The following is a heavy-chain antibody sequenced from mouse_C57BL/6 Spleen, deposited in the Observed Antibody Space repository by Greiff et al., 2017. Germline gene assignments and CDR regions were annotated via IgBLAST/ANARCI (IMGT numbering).Heavy chain of an antibody. CDR1: GYTFTSYW. Sequence: QVQLQQPGAELVKPGASVKLSCKASGYTFTSYWMQWVKQRPGQGLEWIGEIDPSDSYTNYNQKFKGKATLTVDTSSSTAYMQLSSLTSEDSAVYYCARSRNYYGSSYDYAMDYWGQGTSVTVSS. J-gene: IGHJ4*01. V-gene: IGHV1-50*01. D-gene: IGHD1-1*01. CDR3: ARSRNYYGSSYDYAMDY. CDR2: IDPSDSYT.